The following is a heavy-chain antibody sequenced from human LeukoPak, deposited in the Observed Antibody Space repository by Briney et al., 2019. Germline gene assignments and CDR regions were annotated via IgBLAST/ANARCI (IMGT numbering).Heavy chain of an antibody. J-gene: IGHJ4*02. CDR2: IKQDGSEK. V-gene: IGHV3-7*01. CDR3: AREETLYYSSGNPPGG. CDR1: GFTFSSYW. Sequence: PGGSLRLSCAASGFTFSSYWMSWVRQAPGKGLEWVANIKQDGSEKYYVDSVKGRFTISRDNAKNSLYLQMNSLRAEDTAVYYCAREETLYYSSGNPPGGWGQGTLVTVSS. D-gene: IGHD3-10*01.